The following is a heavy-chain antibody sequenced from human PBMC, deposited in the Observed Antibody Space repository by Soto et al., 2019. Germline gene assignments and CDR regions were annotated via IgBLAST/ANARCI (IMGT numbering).Heavy chain of an antibody. Sequence: QVQLQQWGAGLLKTSETLSLTCAVYGGSFSGYYWSWIRQPPGKGLEWIGEINHSGSTNYNPSLKSLVTISVDTSKNQFSLKLSSVTAADTAVYYCARQRPVWVRGVNWYFDLWGRGTLVTVSS. CDR1: GGSFSGYY. D-gene: IGHD3-10*01. J-gene: IGHJ2*01. CDR2: INHSGST. CDR3: ARQRPVWVRGVNWYFDL. V-gene: IGHV4-34*01.